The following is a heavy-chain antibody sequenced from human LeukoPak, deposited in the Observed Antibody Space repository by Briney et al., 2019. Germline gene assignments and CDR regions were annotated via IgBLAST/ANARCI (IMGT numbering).Heavy chain of an antibody. D-gene: IGHD6-13*01. CDR2: IYSGGST. CDR1: GLTLSNYA. J-gene: IGHJ4*02. Sequence: GGSLRLSCAASGLTLSNYAMSWVRQAPGKGLEWVSVIYSGGSTYYADSVKGRFTTSRDNSKNTLYLQMNSLRAEDTAVYYCARDSPYGSSYGGYWGQGTLVTVSS. CDR3: ARDSPYGSSYGGY. V-gene: IGHV3-66*01.